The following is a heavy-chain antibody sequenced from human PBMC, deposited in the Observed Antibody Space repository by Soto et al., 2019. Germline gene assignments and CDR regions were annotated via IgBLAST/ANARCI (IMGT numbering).Heavy chain of an antibody. CDR2: ISGGGGSA. CDR3: AKDVFAYYFDY. V-gene: IGHV3-23*01. CDR1: GFTFTSHA. J-gene: IGHJ4*02. Sequence: EVQLLQSGGGLVQPGGSLRLSCTASGFTFTSHAINWVRQAPGKGLEWVSAISGGGGSAYYADSVRARFTISRDNSKNTVYLQMTYLTADDTAVYYCAKDVFAYYFDYWGQGALVLVSS.